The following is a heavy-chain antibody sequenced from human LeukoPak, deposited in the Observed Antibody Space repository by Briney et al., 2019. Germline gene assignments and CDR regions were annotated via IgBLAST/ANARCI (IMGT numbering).Heavy chain of an antibody. CDR3: AADGGHAFQI. J-gene: IGHJ3*02. V-gene: IGHV3-74*01. Sequence: GGSLRLSCAASGLTFSSTWMHWVRQAPGKGPVWVSHINNDGSSTNYADSVKGRFTISRDNAKNMVYLQMNSLRAEDTAVYYCAADGGHAFQIWGRGTMVTVSS. CDR2: INNDGSST. CDR1: GLTFSSTW.